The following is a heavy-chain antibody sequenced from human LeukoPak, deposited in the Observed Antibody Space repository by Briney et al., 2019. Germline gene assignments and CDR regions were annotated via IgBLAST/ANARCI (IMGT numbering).Heavy chain of an antibody. CDR1: GHTFTSYG. CDR2: ISAYNGNT. V-gene: IGHV1-18*01. J-gene: IGHJ4*02. CDR3: AIYYYDSSGYYTPLLFDY. Sequence: ASVKVSCKASGHTFTSYGISWVRQAPGQGLEWMGWISAYNGNTNYAQKLQGRVTMTTDTSTSTAYMELRSLRSDDTAVYYCAIYYYDSSGYYTPLLFDYWGQGTLVTVSS. D-gene: IGHD3-22*01.